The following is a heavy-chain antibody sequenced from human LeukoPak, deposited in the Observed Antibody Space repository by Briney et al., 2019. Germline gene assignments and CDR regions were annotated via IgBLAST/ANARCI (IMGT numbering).Heavy chain of an antibody. D-gene: IGHD5-18*01. CDR3: ARDVGYRSWFDP. J-gene: IGHJ5*02. CDR2: ISGSSTSI. CDR1: GFTFSTYG. Sequence: GGSLRLSCATSGFTFSTYGMHWVRQAPGKGLEWVSYISGSSTSIYHADSVKGRFTISRDNAKNSLYLQMNSLGAEDTAVYYCARDVGYRSWFDPWGQGTLVIVSS. V-gene: IGHV3-48*01.